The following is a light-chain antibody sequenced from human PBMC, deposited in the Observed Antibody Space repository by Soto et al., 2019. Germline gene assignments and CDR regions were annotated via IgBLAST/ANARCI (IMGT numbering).Light chain of an antibody. CDR2: GAS. CDR3: QQYGSSPLT. J-gene: IGKJ4*01. V-gene: IGKV3-20*01. Sequence: EIVLTQSPGTLSLSPGERATLSCRASQSVSSSYLAWYQQKPGKAPRPLIYGASSRATGIPDRFSGSGSGTDFTLTISRLEPEDFAVYYCQQYGSSPLTFGGGTKVEIK. CDR1: QSVSSSY.